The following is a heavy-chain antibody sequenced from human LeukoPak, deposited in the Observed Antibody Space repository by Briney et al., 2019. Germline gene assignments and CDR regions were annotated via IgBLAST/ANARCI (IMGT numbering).Heavy chain of an antibody. CDR1: GGSISSYY. V-gene: IGHV4-4*07. D-gene: IGHD4-17*01. Sequence: SETLSLTCTVSGGSISSYYWSWIRQPAGKGLEWIGRIYTSGTTHYNPSLKSRVTMSVDTSKNQFSLKLSSVTAADTAVYYCARLSTVTTSFDYWGQGTLVTVS. CDR2: IYTSGTT. J-gene: IGHJ4*02. CDR3: ARLSTVTTSFDY.